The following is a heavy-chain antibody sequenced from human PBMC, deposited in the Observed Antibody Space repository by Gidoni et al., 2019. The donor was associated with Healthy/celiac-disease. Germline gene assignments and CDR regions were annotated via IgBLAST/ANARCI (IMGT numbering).Heavy chain of an antibody. J-gene: IGHJ4*02. CDR2: IIPICGTA. Sequence: QVQLVQSGAEVKKPGSSVKVSCKASGGTFSSYAISWVRQAPGQGLEWMGGIIPICGTANSAQKFQGRVTITADEATSTAYMELSSLRSEDTAVYYCARDGEGRGAGTFDYWGQGTLVTVSS. CDR1: GGTFSSYA. CDR3: ARDGEGRGAGTFDY. V-gene: IGHV1-69*01. D-gene: IGHD3-10*01.